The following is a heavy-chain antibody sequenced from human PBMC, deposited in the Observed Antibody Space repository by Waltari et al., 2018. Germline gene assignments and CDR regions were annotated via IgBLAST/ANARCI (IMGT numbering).Heavy chain of an antibody. V-gene: IGHV3-21*01. Sequence: EVQLVESGGGLVKPGGSLRLSCAASGFTFSSYRMNWVRQAPGKGLEWVSSISSSSSYIYYADSVKGRFTISRDNAKNSLYLQMNSLRAEDTAVYYCAREIAAAGDAFDIWGQGTMVTVSS. D-gene: IGHD6-13*01. J-gene: IGHJ3*02. CDR3: AREIAAAGDAFDI. CDR2: ISSSSSYI. CDR1: GFTFSSYR.